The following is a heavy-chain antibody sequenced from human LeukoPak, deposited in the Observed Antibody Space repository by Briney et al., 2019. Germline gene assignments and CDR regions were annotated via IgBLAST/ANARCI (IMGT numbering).Heavy chain of an antibody. CDR3: ARGLRIYDYVWGSYRFDAFDI. J-gene: IGHJ3*02. Sequence: SETLSLTCTVSGGSISSGTHYWSWIRQPAGKGLEWIGRIYTSGSTNYNPSLKSRVTISVDTSKNQFSLKLSFVTAADTAVYYCARGLRIYDYVWGSYRFDAFDIWGQRTMVTVSS. CDR2: IYTSGST. V-gene: IGHV4-61*02. CDR1: GGSISSGTHY. D-gene: IGHD3-16*02.